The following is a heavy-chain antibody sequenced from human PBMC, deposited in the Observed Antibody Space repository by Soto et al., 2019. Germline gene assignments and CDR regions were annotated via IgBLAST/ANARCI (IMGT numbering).Heavy chain of an antibody. J-gene: IGHJ4*02. CDR1: GGSISSGGYY. D-gene: IGHD3-22*01. CDR2: IYYSGST. Sequence: QVQLQESGPGLVKPSQTLSLTCTVSGGSISSGGYYWSWIRQHPGKGLEWIGYIYYSGSTYYNPPLNSLVTISVDTSKNQFPLKLSSVTAADTAVYYCARDRYYDSSGYYFDYWGQGTLVTVSS. CDR3: ARDRYYDSSGYYFDY. V-gene: IGHV4-31*01.